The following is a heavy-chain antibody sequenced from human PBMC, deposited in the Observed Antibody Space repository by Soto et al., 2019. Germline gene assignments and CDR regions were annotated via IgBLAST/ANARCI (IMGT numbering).Heavy chain of an antibody. Sequence: SETLSLTCTVSGGSISSGGYYWSWIRQHPGKGLEWIGYIYYSGSTYYNPSLKSRVTISVETSKNQYSLKLSSVTAADTAVYYCARATRSVVVVAAPSLGWFDPWGQGTLVTVSS. CDR1: GGSISSGGYY. J-gene: IGHJ5*02. D-gene: IGHD2-15*01. CDR3: ARATRSVVVVAAPSLGWFDP. CDR2: IYYSGST. V-gene: IGHV4-31*03.